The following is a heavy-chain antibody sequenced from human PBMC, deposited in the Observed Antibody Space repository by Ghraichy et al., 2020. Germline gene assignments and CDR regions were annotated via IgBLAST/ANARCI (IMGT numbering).Heavy chain of an antibody. V-gene: IGHV1-18*01. CDR3: ARIYYYETSGYYYEGYYFDY. CDR2: ISAYNGNT. D-gene: IGHD3-22*01. Sequence: ASVKVSCKASGYTLTSNGMSWVRQAPGQGLEWMGWISAYNGNTHYAQKFRGRVTITTDTSTSTAYMELRSLRSDDKAVYYCARIYYYETSGYYYEGYYFDYWGHGTLVTVSS. J-gene: IGHJ4*01. CDR1: GYTLTSNG.